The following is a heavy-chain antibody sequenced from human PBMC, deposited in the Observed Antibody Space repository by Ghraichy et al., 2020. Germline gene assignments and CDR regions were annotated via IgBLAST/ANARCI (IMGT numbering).Heavy chain of an antibody. J-gene: IGHJ4*02. CDR2: ISSGAGT. V-gene: IGHV3-23*01. CDR3: AKGQGGNFEARIFDY. Sequence: GGSLRLSCAASGFTFNSHAMTWVRQAPGKGLEWDSTISSGAGTYYADSVKGRFTISRDNSKNTLFLQMNSLRAEDTALYYCAKGQGGNFEARIFDYWGQGTLLTVSS. CDR1: GFTFNSHA. D-gene: IGHD6-6*01.